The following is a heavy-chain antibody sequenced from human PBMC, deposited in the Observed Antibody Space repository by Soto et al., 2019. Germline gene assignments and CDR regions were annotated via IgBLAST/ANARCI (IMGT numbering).Heavy chain of an antibody. J-gene: IGHJ5*02. CDR1: GFSLSTSGVG. V-gene: IGHV2-5*02. D-gene: IGHD6-19*01. CDR2: IYWDDDK. CDR3: AHAPGIAVTTNWFDP. Sequence: PTLVNPTQTLTLTCAFSGFSLSTSGVGVGWIRQPLGKALEWLALIYWDDDKRYSPSLKSRLTITKDTSKNQVVLTMTNMDPVDTATYYCAHAPGIAVTTNWFDPWGQGILVTVSS.